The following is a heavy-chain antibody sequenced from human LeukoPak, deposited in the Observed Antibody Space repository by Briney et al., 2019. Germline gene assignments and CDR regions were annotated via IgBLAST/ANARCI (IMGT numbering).Heavy chain of an antibody. V-gene: IGHV3-23*01. Sequence: GGSLRLSCVASGFIFRDYAMSWVRQTPAGGLEWVSSLRGDGETFYTDSVKGRFTLSKDHSRNTVYLQLSNLRVEDTAVYYCAKASWVSSADAVLWGQGTLVTVS. CDR2: LRGDGET. CDR3: AKASWVSSADAVL. D-gene: IGHD3-16*01. J-gene: IGHJ4*02. CDR1: GFIFRDYA.